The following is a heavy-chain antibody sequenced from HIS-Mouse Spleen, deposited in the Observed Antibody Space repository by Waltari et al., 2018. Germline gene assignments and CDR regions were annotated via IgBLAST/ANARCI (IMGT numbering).Heavy chain of an antibody. D-gene: IGHD6-13*01. J-gene: IGHJ2*01. CDR2: IYYSGCT. Sequence: QLQLQESGPGLVKPSETLSLTCTVSGGSISSSSYYWGWIRQPPGKGLEWIGSIYYSGCTYYNASHKTRVTISVDTSKNQFSLTLSSVTAADTAVYYCAREIPYSSSWYDWYFDLWGRGTLVTVSS. V-gene: IGHV4-39*07. CDR1: GGSISSSSYY. CDR3: AREIPYSSSWYDWYFDL.